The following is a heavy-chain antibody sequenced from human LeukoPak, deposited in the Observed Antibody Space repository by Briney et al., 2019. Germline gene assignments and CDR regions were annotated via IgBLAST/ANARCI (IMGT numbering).Heavy chain of an antibody. D-gene: IGHD2-2*01. V-gene: IGHV3-21*01. Sequence: PGGSLRLSCAASGFTFSSYSMNWVRQAPGKGLEWVSSISSSYIYYADSVKGRFTISRDNAKNSLYLQMNSLRAEDTAVYYCARDLGSSTPRDNYYYGMDVWGQGTTVTVSS. CDR1: GFTFSSYS. CDR2: ISSSYI. CDR3: ARDLGSSTPRDNYYYGMDV. J-gene: IGHJ6*02.